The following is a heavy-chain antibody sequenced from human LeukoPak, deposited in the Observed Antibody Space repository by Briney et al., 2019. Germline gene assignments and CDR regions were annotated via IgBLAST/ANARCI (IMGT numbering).Heavy chain of an antibody. J-gene: IGHJ6*02. V-gene: IGHV4-39*01. D-gene: IGHD6-19*01. CDR1: GGSISSYY. CDR2: IYYNENT. Sequence: SETLSLTCTVSGGSISSYYWGWIRQPPGKGLEWIGSIYYNENTHYNPPPKGRVTISGDTSKNQVSLTLSSVTAADTAVYYCGRHVSSGWDYYNGLDVWGQGTTVTVSS. CDR3: GRHVSSGWDYYNGLDV.